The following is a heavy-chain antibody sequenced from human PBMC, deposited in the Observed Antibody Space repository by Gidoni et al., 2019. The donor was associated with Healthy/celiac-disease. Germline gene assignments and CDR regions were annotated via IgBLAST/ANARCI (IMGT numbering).Heavy chain of an antibody. CDR3: ARGKLGIVATIGSRGFDY. D-gene: IGHD5-12*01. CDR2: IIPIFGTA. CDR1: GGTFSSYA. V-gene: IGHV1-69*01. J-gene: IGHJ4*02. Sequence: QVQLVQSGAEVKKPGSSVKVSCKASGGTFSSYAISWVRQAPGQGLEWMGGIIPIFGTANYAQKFQGRVTITADESTSTAYMELSSLRSEDTAVYYCARGKLGIVATIGSRGFDYWGQGTLVTVSS.